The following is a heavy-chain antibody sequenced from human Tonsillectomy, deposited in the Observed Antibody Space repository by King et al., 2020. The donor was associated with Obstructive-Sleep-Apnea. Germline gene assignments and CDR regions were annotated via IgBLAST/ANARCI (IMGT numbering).Heavy chain of an antibody. CDR2: MYYSGKT. V-gene: IGHV4-59*08. Sequence: VQLQESGPGLVKPSETLSLTCTVSGGSITNYYWSWIRQPPGKGLEWSGYMYYSGKTNFNPSPNIRVTLSANTSNIQFSLRLSSVTAADTAVYYCARHRGVDDSGGYGDYFDYWGQGTLVTVSS. CDR3: ARHRGVDDSGGYGDYFDY. CDR1: GGSITNYY. D-gene: IGHD5-12*01. J-gene: IGHJ4*02.